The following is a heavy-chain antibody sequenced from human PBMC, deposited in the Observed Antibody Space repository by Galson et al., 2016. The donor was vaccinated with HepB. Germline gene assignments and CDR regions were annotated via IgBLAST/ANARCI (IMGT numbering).Heavy chain of an antibody. D-gene: IGHD5-24*01. V-gene: IGHV4-39*01. Sequence: SETLSLTCTVSGGSISTNNHYWVWVRQPPGKGLEWVGTIFYTGTTYYSPSLKRRVNVSVDTSRNQFSLKLTPVTAADTAVYFCARLMAIGAFDYWGQGILVTVSS. J-gene: IGHJ4*02. CDR1: GGSISTNNHY. CDR2: IFYTGTT. CDR3: ARLMAIGAFDY.